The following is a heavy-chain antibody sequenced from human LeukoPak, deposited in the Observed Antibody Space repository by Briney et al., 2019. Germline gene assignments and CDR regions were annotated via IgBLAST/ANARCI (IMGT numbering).Heavy chain of an antibody. D-gene: IGHD3-22*01. CDR2: IEQDGSEK. CDR3: ARSARGDESAYYYMDH. Sequence: GGSLRLSCAATGFTFTNYWMSWVRQAPGKGLEWVANIEQDGSEKSYVDSVKGRFAVSRDNAINSLFLQMNSLRVEDTAVYFCARSARGDESAYYYMDHWGQGTLVTVSS. V-gene: IGHV3-7*01. J-gene: IGHJ4*02. CDR1: GFTFTNYW.